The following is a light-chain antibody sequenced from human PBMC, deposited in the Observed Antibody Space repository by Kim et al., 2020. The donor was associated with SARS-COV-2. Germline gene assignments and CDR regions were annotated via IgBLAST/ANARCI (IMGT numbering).Light chain of an antibody. J-gene: IGKJ5*01. V-gene: IGKV3-20*01. CDR2: GAS. CDR3: QQYGNSPIT. CDR1: QSVSSIY. Sequence: LSPGERATLSCRASQSVSSIYLAWYQQKPGQAPRLLIYGASSRATGIPDRFSGSGSGTDFTLTISRLEPEDFAVYYCQQYGNSPITFGQGTRLEI.